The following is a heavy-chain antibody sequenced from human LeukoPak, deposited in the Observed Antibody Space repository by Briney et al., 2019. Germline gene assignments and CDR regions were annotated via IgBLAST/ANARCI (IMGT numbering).Heavy chain of an antibody. CDR2: IFYSGST. Sequence: SETLSLTCTVSGGSIRGYYWSWIRQPPGRALEWVGYIFYSGSTNYNPSLKSRVTILVDTSKNQFSLKLSSVTAADTAVYYCAREVFGMDVWGQGTTVTVSS. D-gene: IGHD3-10*01. V-gene: IGHV4-59*12. CDR1: GGSIRGYY. CDR3: AREVFGMDV. J-gene: IGHJ6*02.